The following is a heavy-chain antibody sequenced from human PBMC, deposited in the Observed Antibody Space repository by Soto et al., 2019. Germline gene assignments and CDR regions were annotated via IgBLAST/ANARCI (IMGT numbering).Heavy chain of an antibody. V-gene: IGHV3-23*01. D-gene: IGHD5-12*01. CDR1: GFTFSSYA. CDR2: ISGSGGST. Sequence: GGSLRLSCAASGFTFSSYAVSWVRQAPGKGLEWVSAISGSGGSTYYADSVKGRFTISRDNSKNTLYLQMNSLRAEDTAVYYCAKHPRYSGYDPYYYYYYMDVWGKGTTVTVSS. CDR3: AKHPRYSGYDPYYYYYYMDV. J-gene: IGHJ6*03.